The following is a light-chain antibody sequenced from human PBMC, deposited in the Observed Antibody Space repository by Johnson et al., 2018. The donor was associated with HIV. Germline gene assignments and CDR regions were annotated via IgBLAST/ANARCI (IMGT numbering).Light chain of an antibody. CDR2: DND. CDR1: SSNIGNNY. CDR3: GTWDSSLTPHYV. J-gene: IGLJ1*01. Sequence: QAVLTQPPSVSAAPGQKVTISCSGSSSNIGNNYVSWYQHLPGTAPKVLIYDNDKRPSGIPDRFSGSKSGTSATLGISGLQTGDEADYYCGTWDSSLTPHYVFGTGTTITVL. V-gene: IGLV1-51*01.